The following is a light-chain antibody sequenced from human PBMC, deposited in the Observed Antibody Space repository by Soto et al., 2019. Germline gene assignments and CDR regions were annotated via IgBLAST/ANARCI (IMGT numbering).Light chain of an antibody. J-gene: IGLJ1*01. CDR3: SSYTSSTRG. V-gene: IGLV2-14*01. Sequence: QSALTQPASVSGSPGQSITISCTGTSSDVGGYNYVSWYQQHPGKAPKLMIYEVSNRPSGVSNRFSGSKSGNTASLTISGLQAEDEADYYCSSYTSSTRGFXTGTKVTVL. CDR1: SSDVGGYNY. CDR2: EVS.